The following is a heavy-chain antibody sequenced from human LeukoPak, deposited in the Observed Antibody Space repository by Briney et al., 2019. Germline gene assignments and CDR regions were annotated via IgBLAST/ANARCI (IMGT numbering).Heavy chain of an antibody. Sequence: ASVKVSCKASLYSLNAYYMHWVRQAPGQGLECMGWINPSSGGTKYAQKFQGRVTMARDTSNSTTYMEVSRLTSDDTAVYYCARGLGLDYWGQGTLVTVSS. J-gene: IGHJ4*02. CDR2: INPSSGGT. V-gene: IGHV1-2*02. CDR3: ARGLGLDY. CDR1: LYSLNAYY. D-gene: IGHD4-11*01.